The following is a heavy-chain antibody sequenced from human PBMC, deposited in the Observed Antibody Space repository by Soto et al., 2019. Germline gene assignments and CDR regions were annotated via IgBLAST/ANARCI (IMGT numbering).Heavy chain of an antibody. CDR2: INLNSGGT. CDR3: ARDLGGYDLYGPDT. J-gene: IGHJ5*02. Sequence: QVQLVQSGAEVKKPGASVKVSCKPSGSPFTDSSLHWVRQAPGQGLEWMGWINLNSGGTFYAQKLQGRVTMTRDTSINTAYMELRGLKSDDTAVYYCARDLGGYDLYGPDTWGQGTLVTISS. V-gene: IGHV1-2*02. CDR1: GSPFTDSS. D-gene: IGHD5-12*01.